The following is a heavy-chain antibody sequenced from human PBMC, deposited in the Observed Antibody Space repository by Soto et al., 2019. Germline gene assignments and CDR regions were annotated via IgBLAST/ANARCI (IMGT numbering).Heavy chain of an antibody. J-gene: IGHJ3*02. D-gene: IGHD2-2*01. Sequence: PGGSLRLSCAASGFTFSSYGMHWVRQAPGKGLEWVAVIWYDGSNKYYADSVKGRFTISRDNSKNTLYLQMNSLRAEDTAVYYCARDGGVVVVPATLGGIDAFDIWGQGTMVTVSS. V-gene: IGHV3-33*01. CDR3: ARDGGVVVVPATLGGIDAFDI. CDR2: IWYDGSNK. CDR1: GFTFSSYG.